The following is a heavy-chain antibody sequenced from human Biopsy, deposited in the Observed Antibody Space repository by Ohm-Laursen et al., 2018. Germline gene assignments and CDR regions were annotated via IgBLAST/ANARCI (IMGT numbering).Heavy chain of an antibody. D-gene: IGHD1-1*01. J-gene: IGHJ2*01. V-gene: IGHV3-74*01. CDR2: ISSDGSTT. Sequence: LRLSCAASGFTYSSCWMHWVRQASGEGLVWVSRISSDGSTTSYADSVKGRFTISRDNAKNMVYMQMNSLRAEDAAVYYCVRDQGNNRHDWYFDLWGRGTLVTVSS. CDR3: VRDQGNNRHDWYFDL. CDR1: GFTYSSCW.